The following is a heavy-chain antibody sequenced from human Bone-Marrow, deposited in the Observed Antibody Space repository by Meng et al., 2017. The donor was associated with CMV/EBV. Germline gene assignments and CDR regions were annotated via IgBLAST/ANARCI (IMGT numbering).Heavy chain of an antibody. CDR2: ISSSSSYI. CDR1: GFTFSSYS. CDR3: ARASPLDTAMVFYYYYGMDV. V-gene: IGHV3-21*01. Sequence: SCAASGFTFSSYSMNWVRQAPGKGLEWVSSISSSSSYIYYADSVKGRFTISRDNAKNSLYLQMNSLRAEDTAVYYCARASPLDTAMVFYYYYGMDVWGQGTTVTVSS. D-gene: IGHD5-18*01. J-gene: IGHJ6*02.